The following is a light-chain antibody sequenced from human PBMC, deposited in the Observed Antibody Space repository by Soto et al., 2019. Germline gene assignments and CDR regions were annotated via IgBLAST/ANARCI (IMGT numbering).Light chain of an antibody. CDR3: QHYNYWPPKT. J-gene: IGKJ1*01. CDR1: QSISDT. Sequence: EIVLTQSAASLSLSTGEXSALSCRASQSISDTLAWYQQKPGQAPRLLIYGAYTRATGIPARFSGSGSGTDFTLTISSLQSEDFAVYYCQHYNYWPPKTFGQGTKVDIK. V-gene: IGKV3-15*01. CDR2: GAY.